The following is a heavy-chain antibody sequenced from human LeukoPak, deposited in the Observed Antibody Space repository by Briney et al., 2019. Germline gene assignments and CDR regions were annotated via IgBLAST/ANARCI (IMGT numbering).Heavy chain of an antibody. CDR3: VRDGYSGHDAL. Sequence: KPSETLSLTCTVSGGSISTYYWTWIRQPPGKGLEWIGYIYHSGSTKYNSSLKSRVTMSVGTTKNQFSLKLSSVTAADTAVYYCVRDGYSGHDALWGQGTLVTVSS. J-gene: IGHJ4*02. CDR2: IYHSGST. D-gene: IGHD5-12*01. CDR1: GGSISTYY. V-gene: IGHV4-59*01.